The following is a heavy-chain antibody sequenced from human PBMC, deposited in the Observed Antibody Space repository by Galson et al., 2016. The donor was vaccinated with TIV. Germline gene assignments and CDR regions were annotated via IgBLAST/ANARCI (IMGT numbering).Heavy chain of an antibody. V-gene: IGHV3-23*01. J-gene: IGHJ5*02. Sequence: SLRLSCAASGFSFNNYAMNWVRQAPGKGLEWVSTITGGGTTTYYADSVKGRFTISRENSKNTLYLQMNSLRDEHTALYYCAPRGRGPDWFDPWGQGTLVTVSS. CDR1: GFSFNNYA. CDR3: APRGRGPDWFDP. CDR2: ITGGGTTT.